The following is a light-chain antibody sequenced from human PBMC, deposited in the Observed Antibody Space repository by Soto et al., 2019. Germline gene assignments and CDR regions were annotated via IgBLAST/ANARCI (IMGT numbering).Light chain of an antibody. CDR1: QSISIW. CDR2: KAS. V-gene: IGKV1-5*03. Sequence: DIQMTQSPSTLSASVGDRVTITCRASQSISIWLAWYQQKPGKAPKLLIYKASSLESGVPSRFSGSGSGTEFTRIIRSLQPDDFANYYCQQYNSLRTFGQGTKVEIK. CDR3: QQYNSLRT. J-gene: IGKJ1*01.